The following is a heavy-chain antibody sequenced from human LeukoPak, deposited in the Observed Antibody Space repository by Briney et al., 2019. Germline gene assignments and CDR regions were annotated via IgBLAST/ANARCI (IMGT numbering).Heavy chain of an antibody. CDR3: ARSPNDYGDYFDY. V-gene: IGHV3-74*01. D-gene: IGHD4-17*01. J-gene: IGHJ4*02. Sequence: GGSLRLSCAASGFTSLTHWMYWVRQAPGKGLVWVSLTNIDGSTTSYADSVKGRFTISRDNAKNSLYLQMNSLRAEDTAVYYCARSPNDYGDYFDYWGQGTLVTVSS. CDR1: GFTSLTHW. CDR2: TNIDGSTT.